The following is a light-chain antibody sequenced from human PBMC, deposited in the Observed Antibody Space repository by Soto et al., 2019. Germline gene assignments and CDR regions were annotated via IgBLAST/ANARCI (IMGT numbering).Light chain of an antibody. CDR1: SSDVGDNY. Sequence: QSALTQPPSASGSPGQSVTISCTGTSSDVGDNYVSWYQQHLGKAPKLIIYEVSQRPSGVPDRFSGSKSGNTASLAITGLQAEDEADYYCQSYDSGLIGLTFGTGTKVTVL. CDR2: EVS. J-gene: IGLJ1*01. CDR3: QSYDSGLIGLT. V-gene: IGLV2-8*01.